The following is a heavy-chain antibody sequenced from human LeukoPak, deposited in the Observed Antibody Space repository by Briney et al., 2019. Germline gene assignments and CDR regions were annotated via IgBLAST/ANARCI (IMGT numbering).Heavy chain of an antibody. Sequence: PGGSLRLSCAASGFTFRTYSMNWVRQAPGKGLEWVSSISGSGTNMFYADLVRGRFTISRDNAKNSLYLQMNSLRAEDTAVYYCTRDPEALMYYFDYWGQGTLVSVSS. J-gene: IGHJ4*02. CDR1: GFTFRTYS. D-gene: IGHD2-8*01. V-gene: IGHV3-21*01. CDR3: TRDPEALMYYFDY. CDR2: ISGSGTNM.